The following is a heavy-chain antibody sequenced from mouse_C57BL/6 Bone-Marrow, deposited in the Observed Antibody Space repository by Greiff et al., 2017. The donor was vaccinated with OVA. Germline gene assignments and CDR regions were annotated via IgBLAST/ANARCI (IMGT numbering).Heavy chain of an antibody. CDR3: ARVFTSAMDY. Sequence: EVQLVESGGGLVKPGGSLKLSCAASGFTFSSYAMSWVRQTPEKRLEWVATISDGGSYTYYPDNVKGRFTIFRDNAKNNLYLQMSHLKSEDTAMYYCARVFTSAMDYWGQGTSVTVSS. CDR2: ISDGGSYT. J-gene: IGHJ4*01. CDR1: GFTFSSYA. D-gene: IGHD1-1*01. V-gene: IGHV5-4*01.